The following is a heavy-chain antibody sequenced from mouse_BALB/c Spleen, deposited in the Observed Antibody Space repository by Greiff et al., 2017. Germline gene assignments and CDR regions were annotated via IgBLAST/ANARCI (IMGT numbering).Heavy chain of an antibody. D-gene: IGHD1-2*01. CDR1: GFTFSSYA. J-gene: IGHJ2*01. CDR2: ISSGGST. CDR3: ARVPTATYFDY. V-gene: IGHV5-6-5*01. Sequence: EVKVVESGGGLVKPGGSLKLSCAASGFTFSSYAMSWVRQTPEKRLEWVASISSGGSTYYPDSVKGRFTISRDNARNILYLQMSSLRSEDTAMYYCARVPTATYFDYWGQGTTLTVSS.